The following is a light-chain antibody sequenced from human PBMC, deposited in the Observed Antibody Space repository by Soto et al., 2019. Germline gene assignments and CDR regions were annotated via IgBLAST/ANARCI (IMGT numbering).Light chain of an antibody. CDR2: TTS. V-gene: IGKV3-20*01. CDR1: QSVTSSC. J-gene: IGKJ1*01. Sequence: EIVLTQSPGTLSLSPGERATLSCTASQSVTSSCLAWYQRKPGQAPRLLIHTTSIRATDIPDRFSGSGSGTDFTLTISSLQSGDLAVYHCQQYGTGPPWTFGQGTKV. CDR3: QQYGTGPPWT.